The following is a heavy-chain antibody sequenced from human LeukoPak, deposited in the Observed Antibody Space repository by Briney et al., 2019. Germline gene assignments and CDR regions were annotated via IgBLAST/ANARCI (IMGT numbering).Heavy chain of an antibody. Sequence: ASVKVSCKASGYTFTSYGISWVRQAPGRGLEWMGWISAYNGNTNYAQKLQGRVTMTTDTSTSTAYMELRSLRSDDTAVYYCARVQVGVLYYYYYYMDVWGKGTTVTISS. CDR3: ARVQVGVLYYYYYYMDV. D-gene: IGHD3-16*01. V-gene: IGHV1-18*01. CDR2: ISAYNGNT. CDR1: GYTFTSYG. J-gene: IGHJ6*03.